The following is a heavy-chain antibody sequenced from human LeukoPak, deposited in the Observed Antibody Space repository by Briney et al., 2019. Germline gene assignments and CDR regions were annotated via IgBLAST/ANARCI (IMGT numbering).Heavy chain of an antibody. D-gene: IGHD6-19*01. Sequence: GASVKVSCKASGYTFTSYGISWVRQAPGQGLEWMGWISAYNGNTNYAQKLQGRVTMTRNTSISTAYMELSSLRSEDTAVYYCARGDGYSSGWSRIWGQGTMVTVSS. CDR2: ISAYNGNT. J-gene: IGHJ3*02. CDR3: ARGDGYSSGWSRI. CDR1: GYTFTSYG. V-gene: IGHV1-18*01.